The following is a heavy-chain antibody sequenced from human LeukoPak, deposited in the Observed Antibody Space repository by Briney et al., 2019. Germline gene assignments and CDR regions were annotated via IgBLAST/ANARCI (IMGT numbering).Heavy chain of an antibody. D-gene: IGHD6-25*01. Sequence: PGGSLRLSCAASGFTFSNYAMNWVRQAPGIGLEWVGNINQDGTGKYYAASVEGRFTISRDNAQNSLYLQMNTLRVEDTAVYYCAAAGVGTFDTWGQGTLVTVSS. CDR3: AAAGVGTFDT. J-gene: IGHJ5*02. V-gene: IGHV3-7*05. CDR1: GFTFSNYA. CDR2: INQDGTGK.